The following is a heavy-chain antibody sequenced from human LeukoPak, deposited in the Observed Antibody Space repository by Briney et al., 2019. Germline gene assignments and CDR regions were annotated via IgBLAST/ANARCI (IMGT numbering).Heavy chain of an antibody. Sequence: PSETLSLTCTVSGGSISTCSYYWVWIRQPPGKGLEWIGSIYYSGSTYYNPSPKSRVTISVDTSKNQFSLKLSSVTAADPAVHYCARRQGYQLLDCEYWGQGTLVTVSS. CDR3: ARRQGYQLLDCEY. CDR2: IYYSGST. J-gene: IGHJ4*02. CDR1: GGSISTCSYY. V-gene: IGHV4-39*01. D-gene: IGHD2-2*01.